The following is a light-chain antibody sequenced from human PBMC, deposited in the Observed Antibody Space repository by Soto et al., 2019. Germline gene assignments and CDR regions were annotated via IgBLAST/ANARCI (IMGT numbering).Light chain of an antibody. CDR2: DAS. J-gene: IGKJ1*01. Sequence: DIQMTHSPSSLSASVGDRVTITCQASQDISNYLNWYQQKPGKAPKLLVYDASNLETGVPSRFSGSGSGTDFTFTISSLQPEDIETYYCKQYDNIPLWTIGQWSKV. CDR3: KQYDNIPLWT. V-gene: IGKV1-33*01. CDR1: QDISNY.